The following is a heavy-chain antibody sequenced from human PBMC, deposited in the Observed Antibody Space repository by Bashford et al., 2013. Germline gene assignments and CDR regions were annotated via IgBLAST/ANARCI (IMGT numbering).Heavy chain of an antibody. V-gene: IGHV4-31*03. CDR1: GGSISSGGYY. D-gene: IGHD3-3*01. CDR3: ARGSKVGVLEWLPMTT. Sequence: SETLSLTCTVSGGSISSGGYYWSWIRQHPGKGLEWIGYIYYSGSTYYNPSLKSRVTISVDTSKNQFSLKLSSVTAADTAVYYCARGSKVGVLEWLPMTTWGQGTLVTGLL. J-gene: IGHJ4*02. CDR2: IYYSGST.